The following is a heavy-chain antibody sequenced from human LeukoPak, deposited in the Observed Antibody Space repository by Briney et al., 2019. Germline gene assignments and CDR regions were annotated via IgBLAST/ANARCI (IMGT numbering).Heavy chain of an antibody. CDR2: ISAYNGNT. CDR1: GYTFTSYG. Sequence: GASVKVSCKASGYTFTSYGISWERQAPGQGLEWMGWISAYNGNTNYAQKLQGRVTMTTDTSTSTAYMELRSLRSDDTAVYYCARGGGSGSQIHPGNWFDPWGQGTLVTVSS. D-gene: IGHD6-19*01. CDR3: ARGGGSGSQIHPGNWFDP. J-gene: IGHJ5*02. V-gene: IGHV1-18*01.